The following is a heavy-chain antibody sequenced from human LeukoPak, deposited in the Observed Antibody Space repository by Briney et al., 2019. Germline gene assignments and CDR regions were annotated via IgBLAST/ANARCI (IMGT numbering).Heavy chain of an antibody. Sequence: ASVKVSCKGSGYTFTYGVGWVRQAPGQGLEWMGWINPTNGNTNYAQKLQGRVTMTTDTSTSTAYMELRSLRSDDTAVYYCARDGHFGYWGQGTLVTVSS. CDR2: INPTNGNT. D-gene: IGHD3/OR15-3a*01. J-gene: IGHJ4*02. CDR3: ARDGHFGY. V-gene: IGHV1-18*01. CDR1: GYTFTYG.